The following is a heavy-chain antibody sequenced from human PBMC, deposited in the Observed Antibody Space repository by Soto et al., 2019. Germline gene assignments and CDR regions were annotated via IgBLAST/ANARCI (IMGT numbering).Heavy chain of an antibody. J-gene: IGHJ6*02. CDR1: GGSISSSSYY. D-gene: IGHD3-3*01. CDR3: ARDPPYYDFRLVV. V-gene: IGHV4-39*02. Sequence: PSETLSLTCTVSGGSISSSSYYWGWIRQPPGKGLEWIGSIYYSGSTYYNPSLKSRVTISVDTSKNQFSLKLSPVTAADTAVYYCARDPPYYDFRLVVWGQGTTVTVSS. CDR2: IYYSGST.